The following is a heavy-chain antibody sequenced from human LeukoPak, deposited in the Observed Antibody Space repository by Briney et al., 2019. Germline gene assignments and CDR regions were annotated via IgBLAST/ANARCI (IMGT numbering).Heavy chain of an antibody. CDR1: EFAFSNYW. J-gene: IGHJ4*02. CDR3: VSGYYDRDH. CDR2: INQDGSEK. D-gene: IGHD3-22*01. Sequence: GGSLRLSCAASEFAFSNYWMTRARQAPGKGLEWVANINQDGSEKYYVDSVKGRFTISRDNAENSLYLQMYSLRAEDTAVYYCVSGYYDRDHWGQGTLVTVSS. V-gene: IGHV3-7*02.